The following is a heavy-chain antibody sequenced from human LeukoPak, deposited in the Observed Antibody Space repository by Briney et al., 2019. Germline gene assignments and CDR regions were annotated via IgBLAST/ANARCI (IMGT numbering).Heavy chain of an antibody. J-gene: IGHJ5*02. CDR1: GGSISSGGYY. CDR3: ARDVPKRGYSYGYNWFDP. D-gene: IGHD5-18*01. CDR2: IYYSGST. Sequence: SQTLSLTCTVSGGSISSGGYYWSWIRQHPGKGLEWIGYIYYSGSTYYNPSLKSRVTISVDTSKNQFSLKLSSVTAADTAVYYCARDVPKRGYSYGYNWFDPWGRGTLVTVSS. V-gene: IGHV4-31*03.